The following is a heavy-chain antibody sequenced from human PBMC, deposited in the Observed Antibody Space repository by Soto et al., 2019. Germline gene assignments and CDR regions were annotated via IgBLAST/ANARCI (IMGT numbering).Heavy chain of an antibody. CDR2: IFSSGTT. J-gene: IGHJ6*02. CDR3: ARVPSPFDFYYAMDV. Sequence: SETLSLTCTVCGDSIGRGNKYWSWIRQAPGKGLEWIGYIFSSGTTYYNPSLKSRLTMSLDTSQNQFSLKLNSVTAADTAVYFCARVPSPFDFYYAMDVWGQGTTVTVSS. CDR1: GDSIGRGNKY. V-gene: IGHV4-30-4*02. D-gene: IGHD3-16*01.